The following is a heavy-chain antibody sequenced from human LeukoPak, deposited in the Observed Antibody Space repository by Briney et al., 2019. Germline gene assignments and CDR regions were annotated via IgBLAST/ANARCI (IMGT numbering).Heavy chain of an antibody. CDR2: IYSGGST. V-gene: IGHV3-53*05. Sequence: PGGSLRLSCAASGFTVSSNYMSWVRQAPGKGLEWVSVIYSGGSTYYADSVKGRFTISRDNSKNTLYLQMNSLRAEDTAVYYCARESQSIAAAGTTDYWGQGTLVTVSS. CDR1: GFTVSSNY. CDR3: ARESQSIAAAGTTDY. D-gene: IGHD6-13*01. J-gene: IGHJ4*02.